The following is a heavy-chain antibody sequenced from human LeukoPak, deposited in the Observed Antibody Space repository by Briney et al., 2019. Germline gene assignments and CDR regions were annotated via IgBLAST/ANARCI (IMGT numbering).Heavy chain of an antibody. CDR3: ARASVTYYYYYYMDV. V-gene: IGHV4-59*01. J-gene: IGHJ6*03. CDR2: ISYSGST. Sequence: SETLSLTCTVSSGSISGYYWSWIRQPPGKGLEWVGYISYSGSTNYNPSLKSRVTISVDTSKNQFSLKLSSVTAADTAVYYCARASVTYYYYYYMDVWGKGTTVTVSS. D-gene: IGHD4-11*01. CDR1: SGSISGYY.